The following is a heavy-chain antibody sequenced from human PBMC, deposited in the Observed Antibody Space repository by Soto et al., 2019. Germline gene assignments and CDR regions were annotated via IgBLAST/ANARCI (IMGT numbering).Heavy chain of an antibody. Sequence: QVQLVQSGAEVKKPGSSVKVSCKASGGTFSNYSIGWVRQAPGQGLEWMGGIIPIFGTANYGQKFQGRVTITADESTSTPYMELSSLRSDDTAVYYCATQYPHWLPPASYYCYGMDACGQGTTVTVSS. J-gene: IGHJ6*02. CDR1: GGTFSNYS. CDR3: ATQYPHWLPPASYYCYGMDA. V-gene: IGHV1-69*01. D-gene: IGHD6-19*01. CDR2: IIPIFGTA.